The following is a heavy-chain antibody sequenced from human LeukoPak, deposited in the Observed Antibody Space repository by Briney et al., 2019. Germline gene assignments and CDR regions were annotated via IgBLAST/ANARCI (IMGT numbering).Heavy chain of an antibody. D-gene: IGHD2-15*01. CDR2: INHSGST. V-gene: IGHV4-34*01. CDR1: GGSFSGYY. Sequence: TSETLSLTCAVYGGSFSGYYWSWIRQPPGKGLEWIGEINHSGSTNYNPSLKSRVTISVDTSKNQFSLKLSSVTAADTAVYYCARIRYCSGGSCYSRGYYYGMDVWGQGTTVTVPS. CDR3: ARIRYCSGGSCYSRGYYYGMDV. J-gene: IGHJ6*02.